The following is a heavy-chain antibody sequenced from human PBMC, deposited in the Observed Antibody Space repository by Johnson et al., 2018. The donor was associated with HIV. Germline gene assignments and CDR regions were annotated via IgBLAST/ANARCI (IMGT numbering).Heavy chain of an antibody. J-gene: IGHJ3*02. CDR2: ISYDGRNK. Sequence: QVQLVESGGGVVQPGGSLRLSCAASGFTLNSHGMHWVRQAPGKGLEWVAFISYDGRNKHYAGSVKGRFTISRDNSKNTLYLQMDRLRAEDTAVYYCASDLTRITMIVVVPQAFDIWGQGTMVTVSS. V-gene: IGHV3-30*19. D-gene: IGHD3-22*01. CDR3: ASDLTRITMIVVVPQAFDI. CDR1: GFTLNSHG.